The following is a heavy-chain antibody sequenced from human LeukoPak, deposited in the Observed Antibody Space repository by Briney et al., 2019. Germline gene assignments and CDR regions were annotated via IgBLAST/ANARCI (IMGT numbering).Heavy chain of an antibody. Sequence: GGSLRLSCATSGFTYDNYAMHWVRQAPGKGLEWVAGTTDNGESLGYADSVKGRFTISRDNAKTSLSLQMNSLRTEDTAIYYCTSLFPFWGQGTMVTVSS. J-gene: IGHJ3*01. CDR3: TSLFPF. D-gene: IGHD6-6*01. V-gene: IGHV3-9*01. CDR2: TTDNGESL. CDR1: GFTYDNYA.